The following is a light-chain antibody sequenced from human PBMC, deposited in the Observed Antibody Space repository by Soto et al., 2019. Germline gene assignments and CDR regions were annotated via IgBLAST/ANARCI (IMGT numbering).Light chain of an antibody. CDR2: EVS. CDR3: SSYTSSSTYV. Sequence: QSALTQPPSVSGSPRQSVAISCTGTSSDVGSYNRVSWYQQAPGTAPKLVIYEVSNRPSGVPDRFSGSRSGNTASLTISGLQAEDEADYYCSSYTSSSTYVFGTGTKLTVL. CDR1: SSDVGSYNR. V-gene: IGLV2-18*02. J-gene: IGLJ1*01.